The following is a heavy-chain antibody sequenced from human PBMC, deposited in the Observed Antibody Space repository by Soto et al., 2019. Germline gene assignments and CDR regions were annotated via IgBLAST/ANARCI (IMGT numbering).Heavy chain of an antibody. CDR1: GFTFSVYT. Sequence: EVQLLESGGGLVQPGGSLRLSCSASGFTFSVYTMNWVRPAPGKGLEWVSGIYGNGGGTFYVDSVKGRFTICRDISKNTLYLQMNSLRAEDTAVYYCAKDMQPDSRWEIDYWGQGTLVTVSS. CDR2: IYGNGGGT. D-gene: IGHD1-26*01. CDR3: AKDMQPDSRWEIDY. V-gene: IGHV3-23*01. J-gene: IGHJ4*02.